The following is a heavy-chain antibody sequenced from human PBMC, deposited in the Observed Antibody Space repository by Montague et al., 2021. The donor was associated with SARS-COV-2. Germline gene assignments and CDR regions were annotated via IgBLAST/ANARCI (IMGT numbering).Heavy chain of an antibody. CDR2: INHRGST. V-gene: IGHV4-34*01. Sequence: SETLSLTCAVYDGSFSDYSWTWIRQPPGKGLEWIGEINHRGSTNYNPSPKSRVTIQVDTSKNQFSLKVTSVTAADTAVYSCASGRQHINMVVVVVTGGEYCFDFWGQGTPGAGSS. D-gene: IGHD3-22*01. J-gene: IGHJ4*02. CDR3: ASGRQHINMVVVVVTGGEYCFDF. CDR1: DGSFSDYS.